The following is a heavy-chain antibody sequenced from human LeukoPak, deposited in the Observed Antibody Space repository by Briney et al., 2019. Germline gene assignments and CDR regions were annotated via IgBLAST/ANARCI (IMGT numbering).Heavy chain of an antibody. CDR1: GFTFSSYS. J-gene: IGHJ4*02. CDR2: ISSSSSYI. Sequence: GGSLRLSCAASGFTFSSYSMNWVRQAPGKGLEWVSSISSSSSYIYYADSVKGRFTISRDNAKNSLYLQLNSLRAEDTAVYYCARDPTYYYGSGNVYWGQGTLVTVSS. V-gene: IGHV3-21*01. CDR3: ARDPTYYYGSGNVY. D-gene: IGHD3-10*01.